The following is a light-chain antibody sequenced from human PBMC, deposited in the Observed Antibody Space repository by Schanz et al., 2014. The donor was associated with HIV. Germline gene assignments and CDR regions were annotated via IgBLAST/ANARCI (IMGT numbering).Light chain of an antibody. Sequence: IQMTQSPSTVSTSVGDRVTITCRASQTIGRLLAWYQQKPGRAPKLLIYQASTLETGVPSRFSGSGSGTSFTLTITGLQPDDFATYYCQQCVTYPYTFGQGTKLEIK. CDR2: QAS. V-gene: IGKV1-5*03. CDR1: QTIGRL. J-gene: IGKJ2*01. CDR3: QQCVTYPYT.